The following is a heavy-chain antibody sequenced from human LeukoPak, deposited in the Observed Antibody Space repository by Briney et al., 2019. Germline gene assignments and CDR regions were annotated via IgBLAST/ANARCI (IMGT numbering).Heavy chain of an antibody. V-gene: IGHV4-59*12. CDR1: GGSISSYY. J-gene: IGHJ4*02. CDR3: ARDQGGGSYGFDY. CDR2: IYYSGST. Sequence: SETLSLTCTVSGGSISSYYWSWIRQPPGKGLEWIGYIYYSGSTNYNPSLKSRVTISVDTSKNQFSLKLSSVTAADTAVYYCARDQGGGSYGFDYWGQGTLVTVSS. D-gene: IGHD1-26*01.